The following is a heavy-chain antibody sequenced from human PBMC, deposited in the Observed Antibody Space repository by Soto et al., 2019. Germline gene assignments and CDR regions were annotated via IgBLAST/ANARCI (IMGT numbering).Heavy chain of an antibody. Sequence: PGESLKISCKGSGYSFTSYWISWVRQMPGKGLEWMGRIDPSDSYTSYSPSFQGHVTISADKSISTTYLQWSRLKASDTAMYYCARHGGGHIVVVSGDAFDFWGQGTMVTVSS. CDR2: IDPSDSYT. J-gene: IGHJ3*01. V-gene: IGHV5-10-1*01. D-gene: IGHD2-21*01. CDR3: ARHGGGHIVVVSGDAFDF. CDR1: GYSFTSYW.